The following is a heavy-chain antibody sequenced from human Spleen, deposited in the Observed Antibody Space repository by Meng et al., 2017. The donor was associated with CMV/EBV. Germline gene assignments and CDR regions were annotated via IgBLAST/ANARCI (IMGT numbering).Heavy chain of an antibody. Sequence: SLKISCAASGFTFSSYWMSWVRQAPGKGLEWVSGISWNSGSIGYADSVKGRFTISRDNAKNSLYLQMNSLRAEDTALYYCAKASAGRKGFDYWGQGTLVTVSS. CDR2: ISWNSGSI. CDR3: AKASAGRKGFDY. J-gene: IGHJ4*02. CDR1: GFTFSSYW. V-gene: IGHV3-9*01. D-gene: IGHD6-13*01.